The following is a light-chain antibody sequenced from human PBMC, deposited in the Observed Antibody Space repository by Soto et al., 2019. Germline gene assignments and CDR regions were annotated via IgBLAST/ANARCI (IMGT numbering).Light chain of an antibody. CDR1: QSVSSN. CDR3: QQHNDWPRT. CDR2: GAS. J-gene: IGKJ1*01. Sequence: EVVMTQSPGMLSVSPGERATLSCRASQSVSSNLAWYQQRPGQAPRLLIHGASTRATGVPARFSGSGSGTEFTLTISGLQSEDFAFYYCQQHNDWPRTFGQGTKVDIK. V-gene: IGKV3-15*01.